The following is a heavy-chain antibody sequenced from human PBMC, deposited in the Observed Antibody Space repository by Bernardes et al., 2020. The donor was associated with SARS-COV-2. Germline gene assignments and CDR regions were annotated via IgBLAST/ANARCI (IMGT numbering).Heavy chain of an antibody. CDR3: ARRGGAGRSFDY. CDR2: VFSSGTT. J-gene: IGHJ4*02. CDR1: GDSITNRVSY. Sequence: SETLSLTCAVSGDSITNRVSYWGWIRQTPGKGLEWIGSVFSSGTTYYNPSLKNRVAISVDTSKKQFSLNLSSVTATDTAVYYCARRGGAGRSFDYWGQGAQVTVSS. V-gene: IGHV4-39*01. D-gene: IGHD3-10*01.